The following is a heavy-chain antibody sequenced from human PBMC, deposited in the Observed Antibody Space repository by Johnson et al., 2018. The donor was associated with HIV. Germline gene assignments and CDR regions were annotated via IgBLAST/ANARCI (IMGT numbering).Heavy chain of an antibody. CDR2: ISYDGSNK. J-gene: IGHJ3*01. Sequence: VQLVESGGGVVQPGRSLRLSCAASGFIFSSFTMHWVRQAPGKGLEWVAVISYDGSNKYYADSMKGRFTISRDNSKNTLHLQMNSLRPEDTALYYCARKKALMDNGDSPDAFDLWGQGTLVTVSS. CDR1: GFIFSSFT. CDR3: ARKKALMDNGDSPDAFDL. D-gene: IGHD4-17*01. V-gene: IGHV3-30*04.